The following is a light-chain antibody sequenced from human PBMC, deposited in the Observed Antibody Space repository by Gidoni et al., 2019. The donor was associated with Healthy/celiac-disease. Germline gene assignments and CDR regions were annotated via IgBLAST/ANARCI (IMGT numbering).Light chain of an antibody. V-gene: IGKV1-33*01. CDR1: QDISNY. J-gene: IGKJ5*01. CDR2: DAS. Sequence: DIQMTQSPSSLSASVGDRVTITCQASQDISNYLNWYQQKPGKAPKLLIYDASNLETGVPSRFSGSGSGTDFTFTISSLQPEDIATYYCQRGVTFGQGTQLEIK. CDR3: QRGVT.